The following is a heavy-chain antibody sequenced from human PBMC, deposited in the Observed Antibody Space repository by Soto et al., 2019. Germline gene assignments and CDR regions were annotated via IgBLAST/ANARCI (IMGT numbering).Heavy chain of an antibody. CDR1: GFTFSSYG. CDR2: IWYDGSNK. D-gene: IGHD2-2*01. CDR3: ASRSPALDY. J-gene: IGHJ4*02. V-gene: IGHV3-33*01. Sequence: QVQLVESGGGVVQPGRSLRLSCAASGFTFSSYGMHWVRQAPGKGLEWVAVIWYDGSNKYYADFVKGRFTISRDNSKNTPYLQMNSLRAEDTAVYYCASRSPALDYWGQGTLVTVSS.